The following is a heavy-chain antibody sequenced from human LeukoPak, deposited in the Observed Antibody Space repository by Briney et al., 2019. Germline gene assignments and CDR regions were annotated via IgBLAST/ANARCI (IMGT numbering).Heavy chain of an antibody. CDR1: GYTFTSYG. Sequence: GASVKVSCKASGYTFTSYGISWVRQAPGQGLEWMGWISAYNGNTNYAQKLQGRVTMTTDTSTSTAYMELRSLRSDDTAVYYCARADYNFWSGYYNRFDYWGQGTLVTVSS. D-gene: IGHD3-3*01. J-gene: IGHJ4*02. V-gene: IGHV1-18*01. CDR3: ARADYNFWSGYYNRFDY. CDR2: ISAYNGNT.